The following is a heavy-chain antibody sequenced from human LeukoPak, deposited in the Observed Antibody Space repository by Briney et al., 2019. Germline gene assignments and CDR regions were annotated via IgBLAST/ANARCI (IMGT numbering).Heavy chain of an antibody. J-gene: IGHJ4*02. V-gene: IGHV1-2*02. Sequence: ASVKVSCKASGYTFTGYYMHWVRQAPGQGLEWMGWINPNRGGTNYAQKFQGKVTMTSDTSISTAYMELSRLRSDDTAVYYCARARIVVVTAILGYWGQGTLVTVSS. CDR1: GYTFTGYY. CDR2: INPNRGGT. D-gene: IGHD2-21*02. CDR3: ARARIVVVTAILGY.